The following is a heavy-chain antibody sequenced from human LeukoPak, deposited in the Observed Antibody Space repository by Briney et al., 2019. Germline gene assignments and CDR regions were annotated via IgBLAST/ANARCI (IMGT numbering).Heavy chain of an antibody. CDR3: ARRMAVSGMDV. J-gene: IGHJ6*02. CDR1: GFTFSSYA. V-gene: IGHV3-30-3*01. Sequence: PGRSLRLSCAASGFTFSSYAMHWVRQAPGKGLEWVAVISYDGNNKFYADSVKGRFTISRDNSKDTLYLQINSLSAEDTALYYCARRMAVSGMDVWGLGTTVTASS. CDR2: ISYDGNNK. D-gene: IGHD6-19*01.